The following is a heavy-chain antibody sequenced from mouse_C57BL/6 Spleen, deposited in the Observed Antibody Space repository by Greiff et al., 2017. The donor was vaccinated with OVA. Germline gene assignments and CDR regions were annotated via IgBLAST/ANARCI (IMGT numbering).Heavy chain of an antibody. CDR1: GYSFTGYY. D-gene: IGHD2-4*01. Sequence: EVQLQQSGPELVKPGASVKISCKASGYSFTGYYMNWVKQSPEKSLEWIGEINPSTGGTTYNQKFKAKATLTVDKSSSTAYMQLKSLTSEDSAVYYCARVLYYDYDFRAMDYWGQGTSVTVSS. V-gene: IGHV1-42*01. J-gene: IGHJ4*01. CDR3: ARVLYYDYDFRAMDY. CDR2: INPSTGGT.